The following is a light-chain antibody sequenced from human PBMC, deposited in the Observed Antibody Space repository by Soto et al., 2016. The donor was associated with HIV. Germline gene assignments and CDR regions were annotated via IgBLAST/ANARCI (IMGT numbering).Light chain of an antibody. Sequence: DIQLTQSPSTLSASVGDRVTLTCRASQSVNDWLAWYQQKPGTPPILLIYKVSTLESGVPSRFSGVGFGTDFTLTISTLQPEDSAIYYCQQYNTPPWTFGQGTKVEI. V-gene: IGKV1-5*03. J-gene: IGKJ1*01. CDR1: QSVNDW. CDR3: QQYNTPPWT. CDR2: KVS.